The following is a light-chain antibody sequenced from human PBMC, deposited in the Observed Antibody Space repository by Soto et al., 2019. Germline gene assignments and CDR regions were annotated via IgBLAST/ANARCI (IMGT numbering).Light chain of an antibody. V-gene: IGKV1-5*03. CDR2: RAS. CDR3: QHYNTYSGT. CDR1: QDIGIW. J-gene: IGKJ3*01. Sequence: DIQMTQSPSTLSASVGDRVTITCRASQDIGIWLAWFQQKPGKAPKLLIYRASSLESGVPSRFSGSGSGTEFILTISSLQPDDFATYYCQHYNTYSGTFGPGTKVDIK.